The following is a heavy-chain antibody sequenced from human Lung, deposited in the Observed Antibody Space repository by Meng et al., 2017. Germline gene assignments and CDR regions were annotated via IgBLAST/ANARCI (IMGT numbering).Heavy chain of an antibody. V-gene: IGHV7-4-1*02. CDR1: GYTFTTYA. CDR3: ARGDLGMSGYYYTVH. CDR2: INTDTRNP. D-gene: IGHD3-22*01. J-gene: IGHJ4*02. Sequence: QVQLVQSGSELKKPGASVKISCKASGYTFTTYAMNWVRQAPGQGLEWMGWINTDTRNPTYAQGFTGRFVFSLDTSVSTAYLQISSLMAEDTAIYYCARGDLGMSGYYYTVHWGQGTLVTVSS.